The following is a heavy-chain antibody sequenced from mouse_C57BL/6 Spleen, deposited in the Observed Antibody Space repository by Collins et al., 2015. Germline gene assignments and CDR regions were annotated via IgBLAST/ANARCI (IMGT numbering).Heavy chain of an antibody. J-gene: IGHJ4*01. CDR3: ARRTATEAMDY. V-gene: IGHV5-4*02. Sequence: YPDSVKGRFTISRDNAKNNLYLQMSSLKSEDTAMYYCARRTATEAMDYWGQGTSVTVSS. D-gene: IGHD1-2*01.